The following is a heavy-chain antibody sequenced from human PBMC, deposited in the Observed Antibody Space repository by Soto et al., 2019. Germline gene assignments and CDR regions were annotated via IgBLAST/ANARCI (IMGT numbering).Heavy chain of an antibody. D-gene: IGHD3-3*01. V-gene: IGHV4-31*03. Sequence: QVQLQESGPGLVKPSQTLSLTCTFSGGSISSCGYYWSWIRQHPGKGLEWIGYIYYSGSTYYNPSLKSRVTISVDTSKNQFSLKLSSVTAAETAVYYCARESCPPYYDLCDTPNQNWFDPWGQGTLVTVSS. CDR2: IYYSGST. J-gene: IGHJ5*02. CDR1: GGSISSCGYY. CDR3: ARESCPPYYDLCDTPNQNWFDP.